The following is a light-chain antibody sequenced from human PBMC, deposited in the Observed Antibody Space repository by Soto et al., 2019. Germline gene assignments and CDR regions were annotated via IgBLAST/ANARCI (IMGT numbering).Light chain of an antibody. V-gene: IGKV1-5*03. J-gene: IGKJ1*01. Sequence: DVQMTQAPSTLSASVGDRVTITCRASQSITSWLAWYQQKPGQAPKLLIYKASTLKSGVPSRFSGSGSGTEFTLTISSLQPDDFATYYCQQYNSYPEAFGQGTKVDIK. CDR2: KAS. CDR1: QSITSW. CDR3: QQYNSYPEA.